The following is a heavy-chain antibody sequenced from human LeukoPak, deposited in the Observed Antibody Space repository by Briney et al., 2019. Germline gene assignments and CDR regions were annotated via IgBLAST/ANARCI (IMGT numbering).Heavy chain of an antibody. V-gene: IGHV4-39*07. CDR2: IYYSGST. J-gene: IGHJ3*02. D-gene: IGHD6-13*01. CDR1: GGSISSSSYY. Sequence: SETLSLTCTVSGGSISSSSYYWGWIRQPPGKGLEWIGSIYYSGSTYYNPSLKSRVTISVDTSKNQFSLKLSSVTAADTAVYYCARDRSSSWSNDAFDIWGQGTMVTVSS. CDR3: ARDRSSSWSNDAFDI.